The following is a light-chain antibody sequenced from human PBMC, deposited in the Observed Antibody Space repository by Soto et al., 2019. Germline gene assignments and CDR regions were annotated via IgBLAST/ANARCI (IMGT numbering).Light chain of an antibody. Sequence: ERAMTQSPATLSVSPGERATLSCVARQRVRSNLAWYQHKPGQAPRLLIYGASTRATGIPGRFSGSGSGTEFTLTISRLQSEDFAVYYCQQYDNWWTLGQGTKVDIK. J-gene: IGKJ1*01. CDR1: QRVRSN. CDR3: QQYDNWWT. V-gene: IGKV3-15*01. CDR2: GAS.